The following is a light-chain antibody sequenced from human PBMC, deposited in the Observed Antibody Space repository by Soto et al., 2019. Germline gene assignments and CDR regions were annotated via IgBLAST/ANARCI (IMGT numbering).Light chain of an antibody. CDR3: CSYAGGYTHYV. CDR1: RSDVGAYNY. V-gene: IGLV2-11*01. J-gene: IGLJ1*01. CDR2: DVS. Sequence: QSALTQPPSVSGSPGQSVTIFCTGTRSDVGAYNYVSWYQQHPRKAPKLMICDVSQRPSGVPDRFSGSMSVNTASLTISGLQAEDEADYFCCSYAGGYTHYVFGTGTKLTVL.